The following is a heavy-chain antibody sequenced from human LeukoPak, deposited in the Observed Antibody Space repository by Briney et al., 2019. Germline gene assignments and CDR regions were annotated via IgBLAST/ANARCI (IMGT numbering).Heavy chain of an antibody. J-gene: IGHJ4*02. CDR2: LYSGGST. CDR3: GGDTVAAAGTDY. D-gene: IGHD6-13*01. Sequence: GGCLRLSSAPPGVTVNSNYMTWVREAPGKGLEWGSVLYSGGSTNYADSVQGRFTISRDNSKNTLYLQMNRLGADDPAVYYCGGDTVAAAGTDYWRQGTLVSVSS. CDR1: GVTVNSNY. V-gene: IGHV3-53*01.